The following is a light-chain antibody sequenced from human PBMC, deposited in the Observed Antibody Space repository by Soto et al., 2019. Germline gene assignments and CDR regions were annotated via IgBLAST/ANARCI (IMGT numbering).Light chain of an antibody. J-gene: IGLJ2*01. V-gene: IGLV2-23*03. CDR3: CSYASSTTI. Sequence: QSVLTQPASVSGSPGQSITISCTGTSSDVGNYNLVSWYQQHPGKAPKLMIYEGNKRPSGVSNRFSGSKSGNTASLTISGLQAEDEADYYCCSYASSTTIFGGGTKVTVL. CDR1: SSDVGNYNL. CDR2: EGN.